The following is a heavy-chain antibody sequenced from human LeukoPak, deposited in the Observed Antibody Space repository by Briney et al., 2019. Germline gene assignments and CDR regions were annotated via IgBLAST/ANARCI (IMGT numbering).Heavy chain of an antibody. CDR2: IIPSGCSA. CDR1: GYTFTSHY. V-gene: IGHV1-46*01. Sequence: ASVQVSCTASGYTFTSHYIHWVRLAPGQGLEWMGVIIPSGCSAVYAQKFQGRATMTRNTSISTAYMELSSLRSEDTAVYYCARSRYNWKNPRNGGQIRGLNWFDPWGQGTLVTVSS. J-gene: IGHJ5*02. CDR3: ARSRYNWKNPRNGGQIRGLNWFDP. D-gene: IGHD1-20*01.